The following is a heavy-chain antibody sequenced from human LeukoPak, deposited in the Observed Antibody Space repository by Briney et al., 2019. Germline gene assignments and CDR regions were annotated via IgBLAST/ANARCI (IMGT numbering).Heavy chain of an antibody. CDR3: VHDIPRGEGFQH. CDR2: IYGNDDK. D-gene: IGHD2-2*01. Sequence: SGPTLVNPTQTLTLTCTFSGFSLSTSAVGVGWVRQPPGKALQWLALIYGNDDKRYSPSPKNRLNISKDSSTSPVVLTMTDMDPADTATYYCVHDIPRGEGFQHWGQGTLVTVSS. J-gene: IGHJ1*01. V-gene: IGHV2-5*01. CDR1: GFSLSTSAVG.